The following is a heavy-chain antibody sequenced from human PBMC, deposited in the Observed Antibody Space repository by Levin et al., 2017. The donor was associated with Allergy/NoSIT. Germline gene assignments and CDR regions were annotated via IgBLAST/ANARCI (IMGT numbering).Heavy chain of an antibody. CDR3: ARSDVDSSGYYYLFGY. Sequence: SQTLSLTCTVSGVSISSSSYYWGWIRQPPGKGLEWIGSIYYSGSTYYNPSLKSRVTISVDTSKNQFSLKLSSVTAADTAVYYCARSDVDSSGYYYLFGYWGQGTLVTVSS. CDR1: GVSISSSSYY. D-gene: IGHD3-22*01. CDR2: IYYSGST. J-gene: IGHJ4*02. V-gene: IGHV4-39*01.